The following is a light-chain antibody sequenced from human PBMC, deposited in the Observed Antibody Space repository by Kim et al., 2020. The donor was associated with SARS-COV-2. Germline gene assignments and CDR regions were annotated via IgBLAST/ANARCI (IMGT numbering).Light chain of an antibody. V-gene: IGLV3-1*01. CDR1: KLGDKY. CDR3: QAWDSSTAV. Sequence: ESPGQTASITCSGVKLGDKYACWYQQKPGQSPVLVIYQDSKRPSGIPGRFSGSNSGNTATLTISGTQAMDEADYYCQAWDSSTAVFGGGTQLTVL. J-gene: IGLJ3*02. CDR2: QDS.